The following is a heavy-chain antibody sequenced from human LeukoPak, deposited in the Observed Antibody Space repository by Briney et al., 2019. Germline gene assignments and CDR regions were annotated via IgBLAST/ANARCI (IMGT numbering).Heavy chain of an antibody. J-gene: IGHJ4*02. CDR2: INHSGST. CDR1: GGSFSGYY. Sequence: PSETLSLTCAVYGGSFSGYYWSWIRQPPGKGLQWIGEINHSGSTNYNPSLKNRVTISLDTSKNQFSLRLSSVTATDTAVYYCARQGIVPAATLLAYWGQGILVTVSS. D-gene: IGHD2-2*01. CDR3: ARQGIVPAATLLAY. V-gene: IGHV4-34*01.